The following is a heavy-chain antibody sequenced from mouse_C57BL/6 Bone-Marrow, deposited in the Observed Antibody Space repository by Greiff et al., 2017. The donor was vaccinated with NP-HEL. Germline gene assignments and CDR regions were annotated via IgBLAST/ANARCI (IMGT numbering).Heavy chain of an antibody. CDR2: ISSGSSTI. Sequence: EVQGVESGGGLVKPGGSLELSCAASGFTFSDYGMHWVRQAPEKGLEWVAYISSGSSTIYYADTVKGRFTISRDNAKNTLFLQMTSLRSEDTAMYYCARGGPYYAMDYWGQGTSVTVSS. CDR1: GFTFSDYG. J-gene: IGHJ4*01. V-gene: IGHV5-17*01. CDR3: ARGGPYYAMDY.